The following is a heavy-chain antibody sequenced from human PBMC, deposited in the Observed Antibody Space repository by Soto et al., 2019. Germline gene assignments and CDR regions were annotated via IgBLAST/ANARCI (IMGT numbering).Heavy chain of an antibody. V-gene: IGHV4-30-2*01. D-gene: IGHD5-12*01. J-gene: IGHJ4*02. CDR1: GASISYGGYS. Sequence: TLTLTCTLSGASISYGGYSWSWIGQPPGKGLEWIGYISHLESTFYNPSFQSRLTLSIDRSKNQFSLKLASMTAADTAVYYCHRRGGYDPFDYWGQGNLVTVSS. CDR3: HRRGGYDPFDY. CDR2: ISHLEST.